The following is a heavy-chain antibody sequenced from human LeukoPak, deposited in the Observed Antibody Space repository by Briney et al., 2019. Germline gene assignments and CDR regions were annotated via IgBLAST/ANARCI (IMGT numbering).Heavy chain of an antibody. CDR2: INPSGGST. J-gene: IGHJ4*02. D-gene: IGHD3-3*01. CDR3: ARAGYYDFWSGYYTSTFYFDY. V-gene: IGHV1-46*01. Sequence: ASVKVSCKASGYTFTSYYMHWVRQAPGQGLEWIGIINPSGGSTSYAQKFQGRVTMTRDMSTSTVYMELSSLRSEDTAVYYCARAGYYDFWSGYYTSTFYFDYWGQGTLVTVSS. CDR1: GYTFTSYY.